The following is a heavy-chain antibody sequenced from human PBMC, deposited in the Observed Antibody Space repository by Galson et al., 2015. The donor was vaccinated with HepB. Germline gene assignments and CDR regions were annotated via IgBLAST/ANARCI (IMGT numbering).Heavy chain of an antibody. CDR1: GYTLTELS. CDR3: ATGYSVCSSTSCPPYYFDY. D-gene: IGHD2-2*01. V-gene: IGHV1-24*01. J-gene: IGHJ4*02. Sequence: SVKVSCKVSGYTLTELSMHWVRQAPGKGLEWMGGFDPEDGETIYAQKFQGRVTMTEDTSTDTAYMELSSLRSEDTAVYYCATGYSVCSSTSCPPYYFDYWGQGTLVTVSS. CDR2: FDPEDGET.